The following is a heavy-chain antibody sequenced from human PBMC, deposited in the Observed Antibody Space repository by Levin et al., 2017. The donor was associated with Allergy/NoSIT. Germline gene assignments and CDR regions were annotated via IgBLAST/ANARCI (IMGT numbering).Heavy chain of an antibody. CDR2: IYPGDSDT. D-gene: IGHD5-12*01. Sequence: LGESLKISCQGSGFSFTRYWIGWVRQMPGKGLEWMGIIYPGDSDTTYSPSFQGQVTISADKSISSAYLQWSSLKASDTAMYYCAKRRGYSGSAYDGFDVWGQGTMVTVSS. CDR1: GFSFTRYW. J-gene: IGHJ3*01. V-gene: IGHV5-51*01. CDR3: AKRRGYSGSAYDGFDV.